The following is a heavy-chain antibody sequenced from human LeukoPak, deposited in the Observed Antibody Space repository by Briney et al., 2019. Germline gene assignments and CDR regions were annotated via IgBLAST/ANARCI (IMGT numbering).Heavy chain of an antibody. CDR2: INPNSGGT. CDR1: GYTFTGYY. J-gene: IGHJ5*02. D-gene: IGHD3-9*01. CDR3: ARXGGLDWLLYLGP. Sequence: XSVKVXCKASGYTFTGYYMHWVRQAPGQGLEWMGWINPNSGGTNYAQKFQGRVTMTRDTAISTAYMELSRLRYEDTAVYYCARXGGLDWLLYLGPWGQGTLVTVSS. V-gene: IGHV1-2*02.